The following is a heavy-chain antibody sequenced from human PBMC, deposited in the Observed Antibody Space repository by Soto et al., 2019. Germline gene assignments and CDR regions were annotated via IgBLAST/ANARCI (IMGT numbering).Heavy chain of an antibody. Sequence: EVQLVESGGGLVQPGGSLRLSCAASGFTFSSYSMNGVRQAPGKGLEWVSYISSSSSTIYYADSMKGRFTISRDNAKNSLYLQMNSLRDEDTAAYYCAREGYESGINWFAPWGQGTLVTVS. J-gene: IGHJ5*02. CDR2: ISSSSSTI. D-gene: IGHD2-2*01. CDR1: GFTFSSYS. V-gene: IGHV3-48*02. CDR3: AREGYESGINWFAP.